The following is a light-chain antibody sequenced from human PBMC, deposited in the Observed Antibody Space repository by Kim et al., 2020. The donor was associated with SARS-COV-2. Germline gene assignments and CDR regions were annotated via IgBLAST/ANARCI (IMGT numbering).Light chain of an antibody. V-gene: IGKV3-20*01. J-gene: IGKJ1*01. CDR3: QQYGSSPWT. CDR2: AAS. Sequence: SAGERATLSCRASQNVSSSYLAWYQQKPGQAPRLLIYAASSRATGIPDRFSGSGSGTDFTLTISRLEPEDFAVYYCQQYGSSPWTFGQGTKVDIK. CDR1: QNVSSSY.